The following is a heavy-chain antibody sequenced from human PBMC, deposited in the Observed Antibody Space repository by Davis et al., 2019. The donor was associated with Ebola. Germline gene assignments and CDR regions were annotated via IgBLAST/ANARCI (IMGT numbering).Heavy chain of an antibody. V-gene: IGHV1-18*04. J-gene: IGHJ6*02. D-gene: IGHD2-21*02. CDR1: GYAFTSYG. CDR3: ARGRTFGDDYYGMDV. CDR2: ISGYNGNT. Sequence: ASVKVSCKASGYAFTSYGISWVRQAPGQGLEWMGWISGYNGNTNYAQNFQGRVTMTTDTSTSTAYMELRSLRSDDTAVYYCARGRTFGDDYYGMDVWGQGTTVTVSS.